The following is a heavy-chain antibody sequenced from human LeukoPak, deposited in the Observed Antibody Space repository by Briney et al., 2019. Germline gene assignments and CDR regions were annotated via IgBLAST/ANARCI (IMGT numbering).Heavy chain of an antibody. CDR3: ARDEKRIAARPIAFDI. J-gene: IGHJ3*02. CDR1: GGTFSSYA. CDR2: IIPIFGTA. D-gene: IGHD6-6*01. V-gene: IGHV1-69*13. Sequence: SVEVSCKASGGTFSSYAISWVRQAPGQGLEWMGGIIPIFGTANYAQKFQGRVTITADESTSTAYMELSSLRSEDTAVYYCARDEKRIAARPIAFDIWGQGTMVTVSS.